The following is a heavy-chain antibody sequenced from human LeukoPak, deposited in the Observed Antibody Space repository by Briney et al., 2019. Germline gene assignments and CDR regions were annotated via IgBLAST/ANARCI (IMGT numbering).Heavy chain of an antibody. Sequence: GGSLRLSCAASGFTFSSYGMHWVRQAPGKGLEWVAVISYDGSNKYYADSVKGRFTISRDNSKNTLYLQMNSLRAEDTAVYYCAKKAGYSSGWYAIYYYYYYYMDVWGKGTTVTVSS. J-gene: IGHJ6*03. CDR1: GFTFSSYG. V-gene: IGHV3-30*18. CDR2: ISYDGSNK. D-gene: IGHD6-19*01. CDR3: AKKAGYSSGWYAIYYYYYYYMDV.